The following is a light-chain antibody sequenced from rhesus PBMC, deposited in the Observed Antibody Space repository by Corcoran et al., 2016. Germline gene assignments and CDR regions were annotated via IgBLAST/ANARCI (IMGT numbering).Light chain of an antibody. J-gene: IGKJ4*01. CDR1: QSLLHSNGNTS. V-gene: IGKV2-73*01. CDR2: RVS. CDR3: MQALQNPPT. Sequence: DIVMTQTPLSLPVTPGEPASISCRSSQSLLHSNGNTSLYWYLQKPGQPPRRLIYRVSNRFSGVPDRCRCSGSGTDFTLKISRVEAEDVGVYYCMQALQNPPTFGGVTKVELK.